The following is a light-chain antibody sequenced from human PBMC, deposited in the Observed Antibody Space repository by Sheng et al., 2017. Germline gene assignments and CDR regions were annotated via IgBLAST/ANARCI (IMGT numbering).Light chain of an antibody. CDR2: DSS. V-gene: IGKV1-39*01. CDR1: QSISTS. J-gene: IGKJ3*01. Sequence: IQMTQSPSSLSASVGDRVTITCRAGQSISTSLNWYQQKSGEDPKLLIYDSSNLQSGVPSRFSGGGSGTDFTLTIMSLQPEDFSTYYCQQSYSFPRTFGPGTTV. CDR3: QQSYSFPRT.